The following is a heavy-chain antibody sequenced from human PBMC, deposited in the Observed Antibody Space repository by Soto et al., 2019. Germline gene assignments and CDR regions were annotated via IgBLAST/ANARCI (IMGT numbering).Heavy chain of an antibody. D-gene: IGHD3-22*01. CDR1: GASVTSDDYY. J-gene: IGHJ4*02. CDR3: ARDPILYYASSGYGGSYFDY. Sequence: KPSETLSLTCAVSGASVTSDDYYWSLIRQPPGKGLEWIGYIYHSGSTYYNPSLKSRVSISIDTSQNQFSLKLTSLTAADTAVYYCARDPILYYASSGYGGSYFDYWGQGSRVTVSS. V-gene: IGHV4-30-4*01. CDR2: IYHSGST.